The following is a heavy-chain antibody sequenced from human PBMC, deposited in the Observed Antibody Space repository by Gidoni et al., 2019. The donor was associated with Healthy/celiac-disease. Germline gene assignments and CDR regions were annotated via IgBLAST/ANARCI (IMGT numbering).Heavy chain of an antibody. CDR3: AGGGNSGYYYYMDV. V-gene: IGHV4-34*01. D-gene: IGHD7-27*01. Sequence: QVQLQQWGAGLLKPSETLSLTCAVYGGSFSGYYWSWNRQPPEKGLGWIGEFNHSGSTNYNPSLKSRVTISVDTSKNQFSLKLSSVTAADTAVYYCAGGGNSGYYYYMDVWGKGTTVTVSS. CDR1: GGSFSGYY. CDR2: FNHSGST. J-gene: IGHJ6*03.